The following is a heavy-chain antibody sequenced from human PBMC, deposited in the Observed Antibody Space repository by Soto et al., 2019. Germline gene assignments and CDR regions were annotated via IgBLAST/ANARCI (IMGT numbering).Heavy chain of an antibody. CDR1: GFTFSSYS. CDR2: ISSSSSTI. V-gene: IGHV3-48*01. CDR3: ASLSSITMVRGVIIEAQDAFDI. J-gene: IGHJ3*02. Sequence: AGGSLRLSCAASGFTFSSYSMNWVRQAPGKGLEWVSYISSSSSTIYYADSVKGRFTISRDNAKNSLYLQMNSLRAEDTAVYYCASLSSITMVRGVIIEAQDAFDIWGQGTMVTVSS. D-gene: IGHD3-10*01.